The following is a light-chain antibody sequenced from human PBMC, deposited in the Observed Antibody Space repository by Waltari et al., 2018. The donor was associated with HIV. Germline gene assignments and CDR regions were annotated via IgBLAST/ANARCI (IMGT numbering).Light chain of an antibody. J-gene: IGKJ4*01. CDR2: WAS. CDR1: QSVLYSSSNKNC. Sequence: DIVMTQSPDSLAVSLGERATINCKSSQSVLYSSSNKNCLAWYQQKPGQLSTVLIYWASTRESGVHYRFSGSGSGTDFTLTITSLQAEDVAVYYCQQYYTTPLTFGGGTKVEIK. CDR3: QQYYTTPLT. V-gene: IGKV4-1*01.